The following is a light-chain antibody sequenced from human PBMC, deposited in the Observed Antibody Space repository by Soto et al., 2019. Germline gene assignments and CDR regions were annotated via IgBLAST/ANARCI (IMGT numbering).Light chain of an antibody. CDR2: GAS. V-gene: IGKV3-15*01. CDR1: QSVSRT. Sequence: EVGMTRSPATLSVSPGERATLSCRASQSVSRTLAWYQQKPGQAPRLLIYGASTRATGIPARSSGSGSGTEFTLTIDSLQSEDFAVYYCQQYNDWPRTFGQGT. J-gene: IGKJ1*01. CDR3: QQYNDWPRT.